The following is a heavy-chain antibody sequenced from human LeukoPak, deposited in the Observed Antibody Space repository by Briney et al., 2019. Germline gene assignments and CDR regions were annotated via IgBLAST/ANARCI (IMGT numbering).Heavy chain of an antibody. V-gene: IGHV1-46*01. CDR2: IDPSDGST. CDR3: ARGCRVVPGVHNVGRTQYYNGMDV. J-gene: IGHJ6*02. CDR1: GYTFTTYF. D-gene: IGHD2-2*01. Sequence: GASVKVSCTASGYTFTTYFVHWVRQAPGQGLEWMGIIDPSDGSTSHAQKFQGRVTMTRDTSTSTVYMELSSLRSGDTAVYFCARGCRVVPGVHNVGRTQYYNGMDVWGQGTTVTVSS.